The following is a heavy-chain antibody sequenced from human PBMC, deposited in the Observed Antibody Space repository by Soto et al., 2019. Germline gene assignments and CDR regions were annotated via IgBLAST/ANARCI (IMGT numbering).Heavy chain of an antibody. CDR3: ARLSDYYDSSGYRGGYFDY. J-gene: IGHJ4*02. Sequence: PGGSLRLSCAASGFTVSSNYMSWVRQAPGKGLEWVSVIYSGGSTYYADSVKGRFTISRDNSKNTLYLQMNSLRAEDTAVYYCARLSDYYDSSGYRGGYFDYWGQGTLVTVSS. CDR1: GFTVSSNY. V-gene: IGHV3-66*01. D-gene: IGHD3-22*01. CDR2: IYSGGST.